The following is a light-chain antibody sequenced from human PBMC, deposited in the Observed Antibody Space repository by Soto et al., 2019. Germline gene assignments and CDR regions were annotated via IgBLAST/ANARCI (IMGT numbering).Light chain of an antibody. V-gene: IGKV3-20*01. CDR3: QQYGSSPWT. Sequence: EIVLTQSPGTLSLSPGEGSTLSCRASQSLTGSYLAWYQQKPGQAPRLLIYAASSRATGIPDRFSGSGSGTDFTLTISRLEPEDFAVYYCQQYGSSPWTFGQGTKVDIK. CDR1: QSLTGSY. CDR2: AAS. J-gene: IGKJ1*01.